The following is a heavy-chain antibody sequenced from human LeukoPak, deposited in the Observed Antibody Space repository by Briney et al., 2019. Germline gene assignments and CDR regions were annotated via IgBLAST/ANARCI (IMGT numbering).Heavy chain of an antibody. CDR1: GFTFSSYG. J-gene: IGHJ4*02. D-gene: IGHD3-3*01. V-gene: IGHV3-30*02. CDR2: IRYDGSNK. CDR3: AKDSKYYDFWSGYVDY. Sequence: GGSLRLSCAASGFTFSSYGMHWVRQAPGKGLGWVAFIRYDGSNKYYADSVKGRFTISRDNSKNTLYLQMNSLRAEDTAVYYCAKDSKYYDFWSGYVDYWGQGTLVTVSS.